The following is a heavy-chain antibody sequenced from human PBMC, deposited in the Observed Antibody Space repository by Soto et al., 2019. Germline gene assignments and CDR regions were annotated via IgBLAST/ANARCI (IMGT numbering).Heavy chain of an antibody. CDR2: INHSGST. J-gene: IGHJ4*02. V-gene: IGHV4-34*01. Sequence: PSETLSLTCAVYGGSFSGYYGSWIRQPPGKGLEWIGEINHSGSTNYNPSLKSRVTISVDTSKNQFSLKLSSVTAADTAVYYCARGWGYDFWSGYIRNDYWGQGTLVTVSS. CDR3: ARGWGYDFWSGYIRNDY. CDR1: GGSFSGYY. D-gene: IGHD3-3*01.